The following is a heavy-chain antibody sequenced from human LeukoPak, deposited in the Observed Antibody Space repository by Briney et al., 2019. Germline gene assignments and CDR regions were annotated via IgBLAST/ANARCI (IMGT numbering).Heavy chain of an antibody. CDR3: AKDRSGYIDY. V-gene: IGHV3-30*18. CDR1: GFTFSNYW. Sequence: PGGSLRLSCAASGFTFSNYWMTWVRQAPGKGLEWVAVISYDGSNKYYADSVKGRFTISRDNSKNTLYLQMNSLRAEDTAVYYCAKDRSGYIDYWGQGTLVTVSS. J-gene: IGHJ4*02. CDR2: ISYDGSNK. D-gene: IGHD3-22*01.